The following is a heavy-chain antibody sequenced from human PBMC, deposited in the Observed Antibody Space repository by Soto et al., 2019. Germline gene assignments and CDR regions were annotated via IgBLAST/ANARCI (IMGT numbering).Heavy chain of an antibody. CDR3: ARVRYGDY. CDR1: GYAFTTYG. Sequence: QVHLVQSGAEVKKPGASVKVSCKGSGYAFTTYGITWVRQAPGQGLEWMGWISAHNGNTNYAQKLQGRVTVTRDTSTSTAYMELRSLRTADKAVYYCARVRYGDYWGQGALVTVSS. D-gene: IGHD1-1*01. J-gene: IGHJ4*02. CDR2: ISAHNGNT. V-gene: IGHV1-18*01.